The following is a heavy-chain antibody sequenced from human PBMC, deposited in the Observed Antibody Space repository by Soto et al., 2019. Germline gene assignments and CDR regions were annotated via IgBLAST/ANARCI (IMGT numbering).Heavy chain of an antibody. CDR1: GLTFNNYA. J-gene: IGHJ4*02. Sequence: GGSLRLSCAASGLTFNNYAMNWVRQSPEKRLEWVSAISGSGASTYYADSVKGRFTISRDNSKNTLYLQMNSLRAEDTAVYYCAKKYSSSLAFDYWGQGTLVTVSS. D-gene: IGHD6-6*01. CDR3: AKKYSSSLAFDY. CDR2: ISGSGAST. V-gene: IGHV3-23*01.